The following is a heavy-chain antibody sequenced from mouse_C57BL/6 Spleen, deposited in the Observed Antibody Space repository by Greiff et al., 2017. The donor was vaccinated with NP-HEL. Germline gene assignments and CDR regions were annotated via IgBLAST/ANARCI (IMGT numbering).Heavy chain of an antibody. D-gene: IGHD2-4*01. V-gene: IGHV2-2*01. CDR1: GFSLTSYG. CDR3: ARTWDYDVFDY. J-gene: IGHJ2*01. Sequence: VQGVESGPGLVQPSQSLSITCTVSGFSLTSYGVHWVRQSPGKGLEWLGVIWSGGSTDYNAAFISRLSISKDNSKSQVFFKMNSLQADDTAIYYCARTWDYDVFDYWGQGTTLTVSS. CDR2: IWSGGST.